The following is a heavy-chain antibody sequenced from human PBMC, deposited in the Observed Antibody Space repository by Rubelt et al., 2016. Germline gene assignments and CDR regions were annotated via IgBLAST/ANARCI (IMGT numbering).Heavy chain of an antibody. Sequence: QVQLVQSGAEVKKPGASVKVSCKASGYTFTSYGISWVRQAPAQGLEWMGWISAYNGNTNYAQKPQGRVTMTTATSTSTAYMELRSLRSDDTAVYYCARDRIRIAARQGWYFDLWGRGTLVTVSS. CDR1: GYTFTSYG. J-gene: IGHJ2*01. V-gene: IGHV1-18*01. CDR3: ARDRIRIAARQGWYFDL. D-gene: IGHD6-6*01. CDR2: ISAYNGNT.